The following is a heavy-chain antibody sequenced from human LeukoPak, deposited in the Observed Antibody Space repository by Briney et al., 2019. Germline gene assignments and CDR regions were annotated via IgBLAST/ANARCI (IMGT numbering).Heavy chain of an antibody. V-gene: IGHV1-2*02. CDR1: GYTFTGYY. J-gene: IGHJ4*02. Sequence: ASVKVSCKASGYTFTGYYMHWVRQAPGQGLEWMGWINPNSGGTNYAQKFQGRVTMTRDTSISTAYMELSRLRSDDTAVYYCARLAVAQTGLFDYWGQGTLVTVSS. D-gene: IGHD6-19*01. CDR2: INPNSGGT. CDR3: ARLAVAQTGLFDY.